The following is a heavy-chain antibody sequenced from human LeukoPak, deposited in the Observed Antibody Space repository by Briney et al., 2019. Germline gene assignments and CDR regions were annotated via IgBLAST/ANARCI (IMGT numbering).Heavy chain of an antibody. J-gene: IGHJ5*02. D-gene: IGHD6-13*01. CDR1: GGSFSGYY. CDR2: INHSGSI. CDR3: ARPTPGGIAAAGTRGIKWFDP. Sequence: SETLSLTCAVYGGSFSGYYWSWIRQPPGKGLEWIGEINHSGSINYNPSLKSRVTISVDTSKNQFSLKLSSVTAADTAVYYCARPTPGGIAAAGTRGIKWFDPWGQGTLVTVSS. V-gene: IGHV4-34*01.